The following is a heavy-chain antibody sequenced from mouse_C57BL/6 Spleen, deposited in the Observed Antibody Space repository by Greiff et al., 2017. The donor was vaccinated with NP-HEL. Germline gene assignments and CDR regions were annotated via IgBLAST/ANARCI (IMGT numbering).Heavy chain of an antibody. CDR2: FYPGSGSI. CDR3: ARHEEAYYGSSYDYAMDY. V-gene: IGHV1-62-2*01. J-gene: IGHJ4*01. D-gene: IGHD1-1*01. Sequence: VQLQQSGAELVKPGASVKLSCKASGYTFTEYTIHWVKQRSGQGLEWIGWFYPGSGSIKYNEKFKDKATLTADKSSSTVYMGLSRLTSEDSAVYFCARHEEAYYGSSYDYAMDYWGQGTSVTVSS. CDR1: GYTFTEYT.